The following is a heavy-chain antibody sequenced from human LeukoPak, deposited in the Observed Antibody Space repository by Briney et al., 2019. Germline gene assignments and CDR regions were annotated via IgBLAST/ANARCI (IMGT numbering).Heavy chain of an antibody. J-gene: IGHJ6*02. CDR1: GGSISSSSYY. V-gene: IGHV4-39*01. CDR3: ARVLGPLDV. CDR2: IYYSGST. Sequence: SETLSLTCTVSGGSISSSSYYWGWIRQPPGKGLEWIGSIYYSGSTYYNPSLKSRVTISVDTSKNQFSLKLSSVTAADTAVYYCARVLGPLDVWGQGTTVTVSS. D-gene: IGHD2-8*01.